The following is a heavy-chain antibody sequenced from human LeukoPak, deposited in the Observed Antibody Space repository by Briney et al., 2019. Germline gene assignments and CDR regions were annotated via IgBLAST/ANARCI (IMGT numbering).Heavy chain of an antibody. V-gene: IGHV3-15*01. CDR3: TTVPPWVTTGYFNY. J-gene: IGHJ4*02. CDR1: GFTFSNAW. CDR2: IKSQTDGGTT. Sequence: PGGSLRLSCAASGFTFSNAWMSWVRQAPGKGLEWVGRIKSQTDGGTTEYTAPVEGRFTISRDDSKNTVYLQMNSLKIDDTAVYYCTTVPPWVTTGYFNYWGQGTLVTVSS. D-gene: IGHD4-17*01.